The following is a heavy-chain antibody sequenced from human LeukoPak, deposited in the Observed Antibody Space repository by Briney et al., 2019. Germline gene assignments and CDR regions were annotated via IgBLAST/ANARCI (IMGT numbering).Heavy chain of an antibody. CDR3: VRDTPDSSFDY. CDR1: GLTFSNYW. J-gene: IGHJ4*02. Sequence: PGGSLRLSCVASGLTFSNYWMSWVRQAPGKGLEWVANIKQDGSEKYYVVSVKGRFTISRDNAKNSLYLQMNSLRPEDTAVYYCVRDTPDSSFDYWGQGTLVTVSS. CDR2: IKQDGSEK. D-gene: IGHD2-15*01. V-gene: IGHV3-7*01.